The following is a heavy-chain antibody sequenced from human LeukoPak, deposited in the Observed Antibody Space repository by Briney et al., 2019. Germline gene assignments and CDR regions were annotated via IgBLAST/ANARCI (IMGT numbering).Heavy chain of an antibody. J-gene: IGHJ4*01. V-gene: IGHV4-39*02. CDR2: IDYSGST. Sequence: SSEGLSLTCTVSGGSISSSSYYWGWIRQPPGKGLEWIGFIDYSGSTYYNPSLKSRVTISVDTSKSLFSLKLSSVTAADTAVYYCARGINGAKWLVPYYFDYWGHGTLVTVSS. CDR1: GGSISSSSYY. CDR3: ARGINGAKWLVPYYFDY. D-gene: IGHD6-19*01.